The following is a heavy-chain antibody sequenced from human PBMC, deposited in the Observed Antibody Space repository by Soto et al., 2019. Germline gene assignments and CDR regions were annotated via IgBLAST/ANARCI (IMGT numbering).Heavy chain of an antibody. V-gene: IGHV5-51*01. CDR2: IYPGDSDT. Sequence: PGESLKISCKGSGYTFTNYWIGWVRQMPGKGLEWMGIIYPGDSDTKYNPSFQGQVTISVDKSITTTYLCWTSLMAADTAIYSCAASIFYYGMDVWGQGTTVTFS. CDR3: AASIFYYGMDV. J-gene: IGHJ6*02. CDR1: GYTFTNYW.